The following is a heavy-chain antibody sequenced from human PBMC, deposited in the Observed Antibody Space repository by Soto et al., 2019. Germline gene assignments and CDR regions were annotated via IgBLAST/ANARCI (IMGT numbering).Heavy chain of an antibody. Sequence: SETLSLTCTVSGGSISSSSYYWGWIRQPPGKGLEWIGSIYYSGSTYYNPSLKGRFTISVDTSKNQFSLKLSFVTAADTAVYYCATPANDFWSGYYAFDIWGQGTMVTVSS. CDR1: GGSISSSSYY. D-gene: IGHD3-3*01. V-gene: IGHV4-39*07. CDR2: IYYSGST. J-gene: IGHJ3*02. CDR3: ATPANDFWSGYYAFDI.